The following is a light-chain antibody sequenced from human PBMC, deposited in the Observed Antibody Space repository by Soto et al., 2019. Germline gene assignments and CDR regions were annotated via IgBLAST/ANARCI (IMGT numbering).Light chain of an antibody. CDR3: QQYGSSPT. CDR2: GAS. Sequence: ESVLPQSPGTMSLSPGERAPLSCRASQSVSSNYLAWYQQKPGQAPRLLIFGASTTATGIPDRFSGSGSGTDFTLTISRLEPEDFAVYCCQQYGSSPTVGGGTKVDI. J-gene: IGKJ4*01. CDR1: QSVSSNY. V-gene: IGKV3-20*01.